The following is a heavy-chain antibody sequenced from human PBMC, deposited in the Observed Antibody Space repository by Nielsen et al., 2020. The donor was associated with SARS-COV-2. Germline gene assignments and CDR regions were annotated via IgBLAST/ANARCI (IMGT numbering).Heavy chain of an antibody. CDR3: ARGGTIFGVVNSGMDV. V-gene: IGHV4-30-4*01. CDR2: IYYSGST. Sequence: SETLSLTCTVSGVSISTYYWSWIRQPPGKGLEWIGYIYYSGSTYYNPSLKSRVTISVDTSKNQFSLKLSSVTAADTALYYCARGGTIFGVVNSGMDVWGQGTTVTVSS. D-gene: IGHD3-3*01. J-gene: IGHJ6*02. CDR1: GVSISTYY.